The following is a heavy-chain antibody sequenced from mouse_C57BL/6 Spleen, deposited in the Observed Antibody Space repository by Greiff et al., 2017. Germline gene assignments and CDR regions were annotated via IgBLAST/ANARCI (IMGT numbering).Heavy chain of an antibody. D-gene: IGHD1-1*01. Sequence: EVQLQQSGPELVKPGASVKIPCKAFGYTFTDYNMDWVKQSHGKSLEWIGDINPNNGGTIYNQKFKGKATLTVDKSSSTAYMELRSLTSEDTAVYYCARSYYGSSLYFDYWGQGTTLTVSS. J-gene: IGHJ2*01. CDR1: GYTFTDYN. CDR3: ARSYYGSSLYFDY. V-gene: IGHV1-18*01. CDR2: INPNNGGT.